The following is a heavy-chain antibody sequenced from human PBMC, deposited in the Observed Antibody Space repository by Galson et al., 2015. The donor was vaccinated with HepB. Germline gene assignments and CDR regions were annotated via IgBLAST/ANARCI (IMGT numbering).Heavy chain of an antibody. V-gene: IGHV3-7*03. J-gene: IGHJ4*02. CDR2: VDKDGSDK. CDR1: GFTFSNYW. D-gene: IGHD3-10*01. Sequence: SVRLSCAASGFTFSNYWMSWVRQAPGKGLEWLGNVDKDGSDKYYGDSVKDRFTISRDNAKNSLYLQMNSLRPEDAALYYCGRDQRPGGLGFWGQGTLVTVSS. CDR3: GRDQRPGGLGF.